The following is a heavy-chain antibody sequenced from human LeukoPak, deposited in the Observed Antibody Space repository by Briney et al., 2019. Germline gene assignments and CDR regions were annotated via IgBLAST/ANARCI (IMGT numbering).Heavy chain of an antibody. Sequence: SETLSLTCAVSGGSISSSNWWSWVRPPPGKGLEWIGEIYHSGSTNYNPSLKSRVTISVDKSKNQFSLKLSSVTAADTAVYYCARSSYYDFWSGYYSFDYWGQGTLVTVSS. CDR1: GGSISSSNW. J-gene: IGHJ4*02. CDR3: ARSSYYDFWSGYYSFDY. CDR2: IYHSGST. V-gene: IGHV4-4*02. D-gene: IGHD3-3*01.